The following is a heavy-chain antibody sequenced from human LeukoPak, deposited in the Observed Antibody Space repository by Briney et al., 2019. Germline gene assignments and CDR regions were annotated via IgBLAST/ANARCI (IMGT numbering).Heavy chain of an antibody. J-gene: IGHJ4*02. D-gene: IGHD1-14*01. V-gene: IGHV3-7*01. Sequence: PGGSLRLSCAASGLTFSGHWMSWVRQAPGKGLEWVANINQGGSDKYYVDSVKGRFTISRDNANNSLYLQMNSLRGEDTAVYYCTRDRSRAEDDWGQGTLVTVSS. CDR3: TRDRSRAEDD. CDR2: INQGGSDK. CDR1: GLTFSGHW.